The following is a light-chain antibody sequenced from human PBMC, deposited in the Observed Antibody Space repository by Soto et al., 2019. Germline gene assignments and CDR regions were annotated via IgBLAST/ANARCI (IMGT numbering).Light chain of an antibody. CDR1: QSINSDY. J-gene: IGKJ1*01. Sequence: EIVLTQSPGTLSVSPGERATLSCRASQSINSDYLAWYQQKPGQAPRLLIYGASSRATGIPAKFSGSGSGTDFTLTISRLEPDDFAMYYCQQYGSSPRTFGQGTKVDSK. V-gene: IGKV3-20*01. CDR2: GAS. CDR3: QQYGSSPRT.